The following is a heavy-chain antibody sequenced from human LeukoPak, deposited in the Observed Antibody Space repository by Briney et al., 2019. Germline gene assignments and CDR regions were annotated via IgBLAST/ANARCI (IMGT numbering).Heavy chain of an antibody. CDR3: ATPVGQRAFDI. Sequence: GGSLRLSCAASGFTFSSYSMNWVRQAPGKGLEWVSSISSSSSYIYYADSVKGRFTISRDNAKNSLYLQMNSLRAEDTAVYYCATPVGQRAFDIWGQGTMVTVSS. CDR2: ISSSSSYI. CDR1: GFTFSSYS. J-gene: IGHJ3*02. D-gene: IGHD6-25*01. V-gene: IGHV3-21*01.